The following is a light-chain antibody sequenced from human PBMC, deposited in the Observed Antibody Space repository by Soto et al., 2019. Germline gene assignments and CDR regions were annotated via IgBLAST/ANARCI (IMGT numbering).Light chain of an antibody. J-gene: IGLJ1*01. V-gene: IGLV2-11*01. CDR2: DVS. CDR3: SSYTSSSTLPYV. CDR1: SGDVGGYNF. Sequence: QSALTQPRSVSGSPGQSVTISCTGTSGDVGGYNFVSWYQQHPGKAPTLMIFDVSQRPSGVPDRFSGSKSGNTASLTISGLQAEDEADYYCSSYTSSSTLPYVFGTGTKLTVL.